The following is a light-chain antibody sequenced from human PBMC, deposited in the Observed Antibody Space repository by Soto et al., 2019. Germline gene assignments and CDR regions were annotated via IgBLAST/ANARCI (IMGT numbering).Light chain of an antibody. CDR1: QSVSSSF. CDR2: GAS. V-gene: IGKV3-20*01. J-gene: IGKJ3*01. CDR3: QHYGNSPPEYT. Sequence: EIVLTQSPGTLSLSPGEGATLSCGASQSVSSSFLAWYQQRPGQAPRLLIFGASYRATGIPDRFSGSGSGTDFTLTISRLEPEDFAVYYCQHYGNSPPEYTFGPGTNVDSK.